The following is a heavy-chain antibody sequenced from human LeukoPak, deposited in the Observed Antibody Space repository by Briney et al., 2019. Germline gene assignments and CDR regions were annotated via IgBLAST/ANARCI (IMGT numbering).Heavy chain of an antibody. Sequence: GGSLRLSCAASGFTFSSYGMHWVRQAPGKGLEWVAVISYDGSNKYYADSVKGRFTISRDNSKNTLYLQMNSLRAEDTAVYYWAKATTVVNLRYYYYGMDVWGQGTTVTVSS. V-gene: IGHV3-30*18. CDR2: ISYDGSNK. D-gene: IGHD4-23*01. CDR3: AKATTVVNLRYYYYGMDV. J-gene: IGHJ6*02. CDR1: GFTFSSYG.